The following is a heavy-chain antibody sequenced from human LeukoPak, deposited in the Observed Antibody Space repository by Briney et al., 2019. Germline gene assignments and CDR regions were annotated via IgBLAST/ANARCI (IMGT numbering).Heavy chain of an antibody. CDR1: GGTFSSYA. Sequence: SVKVSCKASGGTFSSYAISWVRQAPGQGLEWMGRIIPILGIANYAQKFQGRVTITADKSTSTAYMELSSPRSEDTAVYYCARDDYYDSSGYYFPWGQGTLVTVSS. CDR2: IIPILGIA. CDR3: ARDDYYDSSGYYFP. D-gene: IGHD3-22*01. V-gene: IGHV1-69*04. J-gene: IGHJ5*02.